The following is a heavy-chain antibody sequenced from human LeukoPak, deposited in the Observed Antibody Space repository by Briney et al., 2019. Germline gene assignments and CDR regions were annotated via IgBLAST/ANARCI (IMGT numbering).Heavy chain of an antibody. CDR3: ARDSFTYDSSGYHSYFDY. D-gene: IGHD3-22*01. J-gene: IGHJ4*02. V-gene: IGHV4-4*02. CDR1: GGSISSSNW. Sequence: SGTLSLTCAVSGGSISSSNWWSWVRQPPGKGLEWIGEIYHSGSTNYNPSLKSRVTISVDKSKNQFSLKLSSVTAADTAVHYCARDSFTYDSSGYHSYFDYWGQGTLVTVSS. CDR2: IYHSGST.